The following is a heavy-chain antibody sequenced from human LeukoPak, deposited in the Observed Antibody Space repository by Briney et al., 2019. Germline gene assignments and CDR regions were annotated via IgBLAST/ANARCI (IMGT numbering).Heavy chain of an antibody. CDR3: AKDLGRYRNNYFDY. Sequence: PGGSLRLSCAASGFTFSSYSMNWVRQAPGKGLEWVSAIGGVGGYTYYADSVKGRFTISRDDSKNTLYLQMNSLRAEDTAVYYCAKDLGRYRNNYFDYWGQGTLVTVYS. V-gene: IGHV3-23*01. J-gene: IGHJ4*02. CDR1: GFTFSSYS. D-gene: IGHD1-26*01. CDR2: IGGVGGYT.